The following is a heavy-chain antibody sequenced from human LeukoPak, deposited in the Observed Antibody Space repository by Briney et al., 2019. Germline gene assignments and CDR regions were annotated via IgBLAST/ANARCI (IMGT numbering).Heavy chain of an antibody. CDR1: GGSISDGAYD. V-gene: IGHV4-39*01. D-gene: IGHD1-26*01. CDR2: LYYSGST. Sequence: SETLSLTCTVSGGSISDGAYDWGWIRQPLGKGLDWIGSLYYSGSTYYNPSLESRVTISVDTSKNQFSLKVSSVAAADTAMYYCARLTGSYSIEYWGQGTLVTVSS. J-gene: IGHJ4*02. CDR3: ARLTGSYSIEY.